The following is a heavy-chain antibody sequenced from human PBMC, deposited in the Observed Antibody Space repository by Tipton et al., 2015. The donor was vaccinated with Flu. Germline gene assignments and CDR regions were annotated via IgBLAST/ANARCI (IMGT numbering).Heavy chain of an antibody. J-gene: IGHJ3*02. D-gene: IGHD1-20*01. Sequence: SFDERGFTFDDFAMHWVRLAPGKGLEWVSGISWNGGRVEYAESVKGRFTISRDNGKKSLYLQMNSLITEDTALYFCAKSDNWEDDAFDIWGQGTTVTVSS. CDR2: ISWNGGRV. CDR1: GFTFDDFA. V-gene: IGHV3-9*01. CDR3: AKSDNWEDDAFDI.